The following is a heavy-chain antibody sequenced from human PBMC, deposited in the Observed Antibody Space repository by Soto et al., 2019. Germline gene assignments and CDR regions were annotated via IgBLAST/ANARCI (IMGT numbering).Heavy chain of an antibody. V-gene: IGHV1-2*02. CDR1: GYTFTAYY. D-gene: IGHD3-10*01. CDR2: INPKFGDT. J-gene: IGHJ6*02. CDR3: ARNMDYYYGPGSGNGHGF. Sequence: QVQLVQSGAEVKEPAGSVRVSCEASGYTFTAYYIHWVRQAPGQGLEWMGWINPKFGDTTYAQDFQGRVSMTRDMSISTVYMELSRLPSEDTAIYYCARNMDYYYGPGSGNGHGFWGQGTTVTVFS.